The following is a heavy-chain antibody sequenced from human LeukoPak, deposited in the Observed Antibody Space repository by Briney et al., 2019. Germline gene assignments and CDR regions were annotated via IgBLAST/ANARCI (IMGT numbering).Heavy chain of an antibody. CDR2: IKNDGSEK. CDR1: GFVFRNYF. D-gene: IGHD1-26*01. Sequence: GGSLRLSCAASGFVFRNYFMSWVRQAPGKGLEWVASIKNDGSEKYYVDSVRGRYTISRDNTKNSLYLQMSSLRAEDTAVYYCAKGGKWDVTPFDYWGQGTLVTVSS. CDR3: AKGGKWDVTPFDY. J-gene: IGHJ4*02. V-gene: IGHV3-7*01.